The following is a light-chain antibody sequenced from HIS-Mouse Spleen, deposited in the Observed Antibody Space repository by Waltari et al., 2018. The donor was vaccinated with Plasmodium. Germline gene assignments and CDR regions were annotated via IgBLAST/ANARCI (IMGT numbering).Light chain of an antibody. CDR1: QSVSSSY. Sequence: EIVLTQSPGTLSLSPGDRATLSRRASQSVSSSYLAWYQQNPGQAPRLLIDSASTRATGIPDRFSGSGSGTDFTLTISRLEPEDFAVYYCQQYGSSPYTFGQGTKLEIK. J-gene: IGKJ2*01. V-gene: IGKV3-20*01. CDR3: QQYGSSPYT. CDR2: SAS.